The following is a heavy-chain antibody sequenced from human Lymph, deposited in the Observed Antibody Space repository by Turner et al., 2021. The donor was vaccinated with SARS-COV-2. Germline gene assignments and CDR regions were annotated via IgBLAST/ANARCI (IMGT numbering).Heavy chain of an antibody. CDR2: IYPGDSDN. J-gene: IGHJ4*02. CDR3: ARLPIARGYSGYDFYYFDY. CDR1: GYSFPTYW. D-gene: IGHD5-12*01. Sequence: EVQLVQSGAVVKKPGESLKISCKGSGYSFPTYWIGWVRQMPGKGLEWMGIIYPGDSDNRYSPSFQGQVTISADKSISTAYLQWSSLKASDTAMYYCARLPIARGYSGYDFYYFDYWGQGTLVTVSS. V-gene: IGHV5-51*01.